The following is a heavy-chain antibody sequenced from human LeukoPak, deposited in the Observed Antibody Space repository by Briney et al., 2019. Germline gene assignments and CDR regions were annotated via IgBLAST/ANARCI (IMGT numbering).Heavy chain of an antibody. CDR3: AKGAYSSSWLWFDP. CDR1: GFTFSSYA. J-gene: IGHJ5*02. Sequence: GGSLRLSCAASGFTFSSYAMSWVRQAPGKGLEWVSAISGSGGSTYYADSVRGRFTISRDNSKNTLYLQMDSLRAEDTAVYYCAKGAYSSSWLWFDPWGQGTLVTVSS. V-gene: IGHV3-23*01. D-gene: IGHD6-13*01. CDR2: ISGSGGST.